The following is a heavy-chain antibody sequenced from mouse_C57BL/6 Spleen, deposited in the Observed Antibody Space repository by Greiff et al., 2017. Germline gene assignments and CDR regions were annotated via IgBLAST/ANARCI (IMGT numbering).Heavy chain of an antibody. CDR2: INPNNGGT. J-gene: IGHJ4*01. CDR3: ERLLRRDYAMDY. CDR1: GYTFTDYN. V-gene: IGHV1-18*01. Sequence: EVQLQQSGPELVKPGASVKIPCKASGYTFTDYNMDWVKQSHGQSLEWIGDINPNNGGTIYNQKFKGKATLTVDKSSSTAYMELRSLTSEDTAVXCCERLLRRDYAMDYWGQGTSVTVSS. D-gene: IGHD1-1*01.